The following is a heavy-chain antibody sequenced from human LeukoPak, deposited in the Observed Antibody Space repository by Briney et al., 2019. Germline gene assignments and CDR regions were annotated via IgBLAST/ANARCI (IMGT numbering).Heavy chain of an antibody. D-gene: IGHD2-2*02. J-gene: IGHJ4*02. CDR2: IIPIFGTA. CDR3: ARGVAAAAIPVGY. CDR1: GGTFSSYA. Sequence: SVKVSCKASGGTFSSYAISWVRQAPGQGLEWMGGIIPIFGTANYAQKFQGRVTITADESTSTDYMELSSLRSEDTAVYYCARGVAAAAIPVGYWGQGTLVTVSS. V-gene: IGHV1-69*13.